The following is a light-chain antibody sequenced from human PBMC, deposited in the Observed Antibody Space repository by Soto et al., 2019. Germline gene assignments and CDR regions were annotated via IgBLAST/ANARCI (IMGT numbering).Light chain of an antibody. CDR3: QQYHKWPPIT. CDR1: QSVSNN. V-gene: IGKV3-15*01. J-gene: IGKJ5*01. Sequence: EIVLTQSPGTLSLSPGERATFSCRASQSVSNNLAWYQQKPGQAPRLLIYGASTRATGIPARFSGSGSGTEFTLTISSLQSEDFAVYYCQQYHKWPPITFGQGTRLEIK. CDR2: GAS.